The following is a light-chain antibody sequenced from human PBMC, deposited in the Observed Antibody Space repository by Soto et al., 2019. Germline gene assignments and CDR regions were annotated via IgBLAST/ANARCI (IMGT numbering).Light chain of an antibody. CDR1: QSVSSSY. J-gene: IGKJ4*01. Sequence: EIVLTQSPGTLSLSPGERATLSCRASQSVSSSYLAWYQQKPGQAPRLLIYGASGRATGIPDRFSGSGSGTDVTLTISRLEPEDFAVYYCQQYGSSPLTFGGGTKVEIK. CDR3: QQYGSSPLT. CDR2: GAS. V-gene: IGKV3-20*01.